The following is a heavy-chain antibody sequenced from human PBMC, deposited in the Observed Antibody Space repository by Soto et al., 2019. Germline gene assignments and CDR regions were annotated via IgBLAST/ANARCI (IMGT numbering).Heavy chain of an antibody. J-gene: IGHJ4*02. Sequence: PGGSLRLSCAASGFTFSNALMSWVRQAPGKGLEWVGRIKIKTDGGTTDYAPPVKDRITISRDDSKNTLYLQMNSLKTEDTAVYYCTTQSDFWSGYYYYWGQGTLVTVSS. V-gene: IGHV3-15*01. CDR3: TTQSDFWSGYYYY. CDR1: GFTFSNAL. CDR2: IKIKTDGGTT. D-gene: IGHD3-3*01.